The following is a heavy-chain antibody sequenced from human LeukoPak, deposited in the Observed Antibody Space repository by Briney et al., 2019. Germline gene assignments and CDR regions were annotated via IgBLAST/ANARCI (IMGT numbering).Heavy chain of an antibody. D-gene: IGHD3-3*01. CDR1: GGTFSSYA. Sequence: SVKVSCKASGGTFSSYAISWVRQAPGQGLEWMGGIIPIFGTANYAQKFQGRVTITADESTSTAYMELSSLRSEDTAVYYCARAEYYDFWSGYYTGVGAFDIWGQGTMVTVSS. J-gene: IGHJ3*02. CDR3: ARAEYYDFWSGYYTGVGAFDI. V-gene: IGHV1-69*13. CDR2: IIPIFGTA.